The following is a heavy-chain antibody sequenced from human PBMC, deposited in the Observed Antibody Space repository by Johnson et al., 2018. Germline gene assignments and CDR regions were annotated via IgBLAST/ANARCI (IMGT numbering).Heavy chain of an antibody. CDR1: GLTFSSFS. D-gene: IGHD2-2*01. CDR3: AKDLFDCSSTSCYDNPDAFDI. V-gene: IGHV3-23*04. J-gene: IGHJ3*02. Sequence: EVQLVESGGVLVKPGGSLRLSCAASGLTFSSFSMNWVRQAPGKGLEWVSAISGSGGSTYYADSVKGRFTISRDNSKNTLYLQMNSLRAEYTAVYYCAKDLFDCSSTSCYDNPDAFDIWGQGTMVTVSS. CDR2: ISGSGGST.